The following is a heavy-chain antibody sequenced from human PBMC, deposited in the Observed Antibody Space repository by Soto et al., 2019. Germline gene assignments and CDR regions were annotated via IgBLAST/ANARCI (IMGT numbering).Heavy chain of an antibody. CDR1: GISLTNSGVG. Sequence: QITLTESGPTLVQPTQTLTLTCTFSGISLTNSGVGVSWIRQPPGKALEWLAVIYWDDAKHFSPSQKSRRTITKDTSKNQVVLTMTNMDSVDTATYFCAQMDFDLYGMDVWGQGTTVIVSS. CDR3: AQMDFDLYGMDV. CDR2: IYWDDAK. D-gene: IGHD3-9*01. J-gene: IGHJ6*02. V-gene: IGHV2-5*02.